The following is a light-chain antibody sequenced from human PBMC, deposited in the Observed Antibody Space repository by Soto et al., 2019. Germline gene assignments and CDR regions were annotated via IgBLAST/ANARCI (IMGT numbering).Light chain of an antibody. Sequence: QSVLTQPASLSGSPGQSITISCTGTSSDIGSYNYVSWYQQHPGKAPKLMIFDVSYRPSGISDRFSGSKSGNTASLTISGLQPEAEADYYCSSYGASSTLFGGGTTLTVL. J-gene: IGLJ3*02. CDR1: SSDIGSYNY. V-gene: IGLV2-14*03. CDR3: SSYGASSTL. CDR2: DVS.